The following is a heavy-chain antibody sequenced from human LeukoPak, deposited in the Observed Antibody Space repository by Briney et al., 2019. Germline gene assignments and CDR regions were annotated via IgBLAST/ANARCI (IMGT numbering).Heavy chain of an antibody. D-gene: IGHD6-6*01. CDR2: IYTSEST. CDR1: GGSISSGSYY. J-gene: IGHJ4*02. Sequence: SQTLSLTCTVSGGSISSGSYYWSWIRQPAGKGLEWIGRIYTSESTNYNPSLKSRVTISVDTSKNQFSLKLSSVTAADTAVYYCARERFSSLTHFDYWGQGTLVTVSS. CDR3: ARERFSSLTHFDY. V-gene: IGHV4-61*02.